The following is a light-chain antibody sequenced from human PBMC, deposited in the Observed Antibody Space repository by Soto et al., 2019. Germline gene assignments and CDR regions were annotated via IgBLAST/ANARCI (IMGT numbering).Light chain of an antibody. Sequence: QSALTQPRSVSGSPGQSVTISCTGTSSDVGAYNCVSWCQQHPGKAPKLMIYDVSKRPSGVPDRFSGSKSGNTASLTISGLQAEDEADYYCCSYAGSYTHVVFGGGTKLTVL. CDR2: DVS. CDR3: CSYAGSYTHVV. J-gene: IGLJ2*01. CDR1: SSDVGAYNC. V-gene: IGLV2-11*01.